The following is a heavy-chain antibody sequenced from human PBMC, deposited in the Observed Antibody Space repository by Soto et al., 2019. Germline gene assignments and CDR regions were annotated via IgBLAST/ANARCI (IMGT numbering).Heavy chain of an antibody. J-gene: IGHJ4*02. CDR1: GGSISSSNW. Sequence: SETLSLTCAVSGGSISSSNWWSWVRQPPGKGLEWIGEIYHSGSTNYNPSLKSRVTISVDKSKNQFSLKLSSVTAADTAVYYCASLVRGVIQYYFDYWGQGTLVTVSS. V-gene: IGHV4-4*02. CDR2: IYHSGST. D-gene: IGHD3-10*01. CDR3: ASLVRGVIQYYFDY.